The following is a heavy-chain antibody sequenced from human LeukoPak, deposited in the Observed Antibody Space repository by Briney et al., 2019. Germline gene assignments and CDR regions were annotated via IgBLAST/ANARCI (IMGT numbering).Heavy chain of an antibody. D-gene: IGHD4-17*01. CDR2: ISYHGTTK. CDR1: GFTFINNG. V-gene: IGHV3-30*18. J-gene: IGHJ4*02. Sequence: GGTLRHSCADSGFTFINNGTQLARKPPAKGVESGAFISYHGTTKYYAHSVKGRFTIPIDNSKNTLYLQMNSLKTDDTAVYYCANYGYYQYFDYWGQGTPVTVSS. CDR3: ANYGYYQYFDY.